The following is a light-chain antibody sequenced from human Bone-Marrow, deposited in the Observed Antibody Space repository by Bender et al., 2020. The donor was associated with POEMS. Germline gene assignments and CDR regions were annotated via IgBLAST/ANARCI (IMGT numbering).Light chain of an antibody. Sequence: QSALTQPPYASGSPGQSVTISCTGTSRDIGNYDYVSWYQHHPDKAPKVIIYAVTVRPSGVPDRFSGSKSGNTASLTVSGLQAEDEGLYYCTSYGGSDNWVFGGGTKLTVL. CDR3: TSYGGSDNWV. V-gene: IGLV2-8*01. J-gene: IGLJ3*02. CDR1: SRDIGNYDY. CDR2: AVT.